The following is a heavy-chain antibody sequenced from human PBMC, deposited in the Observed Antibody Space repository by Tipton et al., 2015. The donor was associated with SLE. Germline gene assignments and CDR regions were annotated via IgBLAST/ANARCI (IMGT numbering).Heavy chain of an antibody. J-gene: IGHJ6*03. CDR3: ARDQVGYSGYTSFYYMDV. CDR2: IYYDGTP. D-gene: IGHD5-12*01. CDR1: GGPFNGYH. V-gene: IGHV4-59*01. Sequence: LRLSCTVSGGPFNGYHWSWIRQSPEKGLEWIGYIYYDGTPNYNPSLQSRVTISIDTSRNQFSLKVTSVTAADTAVYYCARDQVGYSGYTSFYYMDVWGKGTTVTVSS.